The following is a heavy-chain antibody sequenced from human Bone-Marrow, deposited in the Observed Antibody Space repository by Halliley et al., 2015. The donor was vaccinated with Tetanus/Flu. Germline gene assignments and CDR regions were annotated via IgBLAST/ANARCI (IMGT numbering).Heavy chain of an antibody. CDR3: ARDRDVKGATGNRALWYGVDI. CDR1: GGSISSYY. J-gene: IGHJ6*02. Sequence: TLSLTCTVSGGSISSYYWTWIRQPPGKGLEWVGHIYYSGSTEYNPSLKSRVAISIDRSKQQFSLQVRSVTAADTAVYYCARDRDVKGATGNRALWYGVDIWGQGTPVTVSS. D-gene: IGHD1-26*01. V-gene: IGHV4-59*01. CDR2: IYYSGST.